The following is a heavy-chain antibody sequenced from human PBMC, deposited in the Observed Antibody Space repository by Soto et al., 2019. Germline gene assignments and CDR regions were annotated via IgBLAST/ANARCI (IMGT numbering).Heavy chain of an antibody. J-gene: IGHJ4*02. Sequence: GGSLRLSCAASGFTFSSYGMHWVRQAPGKGLEWVAVISYDGSNKYYADSVKGRFTISRDNSKNTLYLQMNSLRAEDTAVYYCAKDAVPFITMVRGVIGYSGYVSSYYFDYWGQGTLVTVSS. CDR1: GFTFSSYG. CDR2: ISYDGSNK. D-gene: IGHD3-10*01. CDR3: AKDAVPFITMVRGVIGYSGYVSSYYFDY. V-gene: IGHV3-30*18.